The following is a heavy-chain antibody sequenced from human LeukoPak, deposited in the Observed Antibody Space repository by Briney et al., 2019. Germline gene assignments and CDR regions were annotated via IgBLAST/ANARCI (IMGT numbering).Heavy chain of an antibody. CDR2: INPDGSEK. Sequence: GGSLRLSCAASGFTFSNYWMSWVRQAPGKGLEWVADINPDGSEKYSVDSVTGRFTISRDNAENTMFLQMNSLRAEDSAIYYCARDLAAWDVWGKGTTVTVSS. J-gene: IGHJ6*04. CDR3: ARDLAAWDV. CDR1: GFTFSNYW. V-gene: IGHV3-7*01.